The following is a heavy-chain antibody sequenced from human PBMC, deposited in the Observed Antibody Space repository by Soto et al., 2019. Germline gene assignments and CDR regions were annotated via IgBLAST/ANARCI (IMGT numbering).Heavy chain of an antibody. CDR2: ISGSGGST. CDR3: AKDQSSIAVAGDNWFDP. CDR1: GFTFSSYA. D-gene: IGHD6-19*01. J-gene: IGHJ5*02. Sequence: QPGGSLRLSCAASGFTFSSYAMSWVRQAPGKGPEWVSAISGSGGSTYYADSVKGRFTISRDNSKNTLYLQMNSLRAEDTAVYYCAKDQSSIAVAGDNWFDPWGQGTLVTVSS. V-gene: IGHV3-23*01.